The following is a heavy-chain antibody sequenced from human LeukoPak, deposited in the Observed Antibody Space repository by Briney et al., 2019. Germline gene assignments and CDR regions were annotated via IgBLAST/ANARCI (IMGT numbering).Heavy chain of an antibody. J-gene: IGHJ6*03. CDR2: INQDGSEK. D-gene: IGHD3-9*01. CDR3: ARDRKDDILTGYYRGRYYYYYYMDV. CDR1: GFTFSNYW. V-gene: IGHV3-7*01. Sequence: GVLRLSCAASGFTFSNYWMSWVRQAPGKGLEWVANINQDGSEKYYVDSVKGRFTISRGSAKNSLYLQMNSLRAEDTAVYFCARDRKDDILTGYYRGRYYYYYYMDVWGKGTTVTVSS.